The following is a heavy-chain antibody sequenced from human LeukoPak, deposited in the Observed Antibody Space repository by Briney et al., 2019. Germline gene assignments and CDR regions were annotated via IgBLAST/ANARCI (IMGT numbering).Heavy chain of an antibody. CDR2: IWYDGSDK. D-gene: IGHD3-16*01. V-gene: IGHV3-33*06. Sequence: PGRSLRLSCAASGFTFSSYGMHWVRQAPGKGLEWVAIIWYDGSDKYYADSVKGRFTISRDNSKNTLYLQMNSLRAEDTAVYYCAKGYGGGYYYYMDVWGKGTTVTVSS. CDR3: AKGYGGGYYYYMDV. CDR1: GFTFSSYG. J-gene: IGHJ6*03.